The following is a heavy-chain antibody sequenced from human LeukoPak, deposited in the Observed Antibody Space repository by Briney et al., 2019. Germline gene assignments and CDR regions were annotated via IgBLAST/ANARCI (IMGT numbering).Heavy chain of an antibody. Sequence: SETLSLTCTVSGGSISSGSYYWSWIRQPAGKGLEWIGRFYTSGRTNYNPSLKSRVTISVVTSKNQFSLKLNSVTAEDTAVYYCARASGWYERGPDYYYYYMDVWGKGTTVTVSS. J-gene: IGHJ6*03. CDR1: GGSISSGSYY. V-gene: IGHV4-61*02. CDR3: ARASGWYERGPDYYYYYMDV. D-gene: IGHD6-19*01. CDR2: FYTSGRT.